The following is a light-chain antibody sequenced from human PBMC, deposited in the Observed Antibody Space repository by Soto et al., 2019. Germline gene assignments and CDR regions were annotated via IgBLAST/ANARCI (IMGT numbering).Light chain of an antibody. J-gene: IGKJ1*01. Sequence: IQLTQSPSSLSASVGDIFTITRRASQNINSWLAWYQQKPGKAPNLLIYDASTLESGVPSRFSGSGSGTEFTLTISSLQPEDFATYYCQQFHSFSRTFGQGTKVDI. CDR3: QQFHSFSRT. V-gene: IGKV1-5*01. CDR2: DAS. CDR1: QNINSW.